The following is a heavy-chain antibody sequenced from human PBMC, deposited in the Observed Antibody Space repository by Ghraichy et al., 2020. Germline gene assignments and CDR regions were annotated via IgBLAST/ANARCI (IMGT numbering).Heavy chain of an antibody. V-gene: IGHV3-30*02. CDR1: GFTFSAYG. CDR3: AKRDDYGGEFDY. Sequence: GESLNISCAASGFTFSAYGMHWVRQAPGKGLEWVALIRSDRRKWYADSVKGRFTVSRDNPQNTLNLQMDSLRAEDTAVYYCAKRDDYGGEFDYWGQGTLVIVSS. D-gene: IGHD4-23*01. CDR2: IRSDRRK. J-gene: IGHJ4*02.